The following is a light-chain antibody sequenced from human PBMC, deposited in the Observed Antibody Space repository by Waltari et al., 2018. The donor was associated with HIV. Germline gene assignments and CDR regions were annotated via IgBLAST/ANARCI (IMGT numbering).Light chain of an antibody. CDR2: RNN. CDR3: SARYVNLRGADV. V-gene: IGLV1-47*01. J-gene: IGLJ1*01. CDR1: SSDIGSNY. Sequence: QSVLTQSPSASGTPGQRVTISCSGASSDIGSNYVYWYQHLPGTAPKLLIYRNNQRPAGGPDGCSGSKSCTTAAPPTIGLRCEDEADYYCSARYVNLRGADVFGTGTKVGVL.